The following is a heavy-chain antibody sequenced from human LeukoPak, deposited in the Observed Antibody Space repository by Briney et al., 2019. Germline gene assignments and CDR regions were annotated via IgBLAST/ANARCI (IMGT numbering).Heavy chain of an antibody. D-gene: IGHD3-16*01. V-gene: IGHV3-30*02. CDR2: IRYDGSNK. J-gene: IGHJ3*02. CDR1: GFTFSSYG. Sequence: GGSLRLSCAASGFTFSSYGMHWVRQAPGKGLEWVAFIRYDGSNKYSADSVKGRFTISRDSSKNTLYLQMNSLRAEDTAVYYCAKRAYERFQHYDDAFDIWGQGTMVTVSS. CDR3: AKRAYERFQHYDDAFDI.